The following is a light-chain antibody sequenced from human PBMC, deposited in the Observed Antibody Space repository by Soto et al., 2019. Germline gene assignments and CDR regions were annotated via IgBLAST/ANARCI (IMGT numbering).Light chain of an antibody. V-gene: IGKV1-39*01. CDR1: QSIRSY. CDR3: QQSYSTPPWT. Sequence: DINLNQSLYSLCACVREKVTLTCLASQSIRSYLNWVQQKPGKGPNLRIYDASSLQTGVPSRFSGSGSGTDFSLTISSLQPEDFATYYCQQSYSTPPWTFGQGTKVDIK. J-gene: IGKJ1*01. CDR2: DAS.